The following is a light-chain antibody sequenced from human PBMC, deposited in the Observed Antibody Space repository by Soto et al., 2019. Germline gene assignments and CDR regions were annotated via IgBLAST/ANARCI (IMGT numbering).Light chain of an antibody. CDR3: AAWDDSLNGYV. V-gene: IGLV1-44*01. J-gene: IGLJ1*01. CDR2: SNN. Sequence: QSVLTQPPSASGTPGQRVTISCPGSSSNIGSNTVNWYQQLPGTAPKLLIYSNNQRPSGVPDRFSGYKSGTSASLAISGLQSEDEADYYCAAWDDSLNGYVFGTGTKVTVL. CDR1: SSNIGSNT.